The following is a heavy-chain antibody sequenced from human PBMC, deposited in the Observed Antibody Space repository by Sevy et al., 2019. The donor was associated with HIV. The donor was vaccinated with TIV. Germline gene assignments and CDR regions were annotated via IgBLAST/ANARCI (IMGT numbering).Heavy chain of an antibody. Sequence: GGSLRLSCAASGFTFSSYGMHWVRQAPGKGLEWVAVISYDGSNKYYADSVKGRFTISRDNSKNTLYLQMNSLRAEDTAGYYCAKDRGLMITFGGVIVMYYYYYGMDVWGQGTTVTVSS. CDR2: ISYDGSNK. J-gene: IGHJ6*02. V-gene: IGHV3-30*18. D-gene: IGHD3-16*02. CDR3: AKDRGLMITFGGVIVMYYYYYGMDV. CDR1: GFTFSSYG.